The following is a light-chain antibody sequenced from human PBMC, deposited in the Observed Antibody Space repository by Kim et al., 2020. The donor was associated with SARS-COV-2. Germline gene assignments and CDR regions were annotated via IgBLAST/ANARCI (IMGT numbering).Light chain of an antibody. V-gene: IGLV2-14*04. J-gene: IGLJ3*02. Sequence: SITFSGTGTSSDSGSYNYVSWYQQHPGKPPKLIIYYVTKRPSGVSSRFSGSKSGNTASLTISGLQAEDEADDYCVSFTTRTSWVFGGGTKVTVL. CDR3: VSFTTRTSWV. CDR1: SSDSGSYNY. CDR2: YVT.